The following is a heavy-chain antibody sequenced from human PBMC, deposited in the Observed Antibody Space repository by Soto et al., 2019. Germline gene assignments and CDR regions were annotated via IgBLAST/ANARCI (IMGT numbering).Heavy chain of an antibody. CDR1: GGSISSGDYY. J-gene: IGHJ5*02. D-gene: IGHD3-22*01. V-gene: IGHV4-30-4*01. CDR3: AREPYYYDSSGYVSQFDP. CDR2: IYYSGST. Sequence: PSETLSLTCTVSGGSISSGDYYWSWIRQPPGKGLEWIGYIYYSGSTYYNPSLKSRVTISVDTSKNQFSLKLSSVTAADTAVYYCAREPYYYDSSGYVSQFDPWGQGTLVTVSS.